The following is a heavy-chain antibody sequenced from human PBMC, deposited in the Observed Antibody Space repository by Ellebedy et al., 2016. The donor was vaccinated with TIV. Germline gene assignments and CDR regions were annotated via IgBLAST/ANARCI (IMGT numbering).Heavy chain of an antibody. Sequence: MPSETLSLTCTVSGGSTSSYYWSRIRQPPGKGLEWIGYIHNSGSTKYNPSLKSRVTISADTSKNQFSLKLSSVTAADTAVYYCARGQSTFDPWGQGTLVTVSS. CDR1: GGSTSSYY. D-gene: IGHD6-19*01. CDR3: ARGQSTFDP. V-gene: IGHV4-59*01. CDR2: IHNSGST. J-gene: IGHJ5*02.